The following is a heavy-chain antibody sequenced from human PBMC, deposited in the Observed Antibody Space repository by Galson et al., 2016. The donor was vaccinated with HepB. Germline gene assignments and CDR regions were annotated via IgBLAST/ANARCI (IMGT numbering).Heavy chain of an antibody. CDR1: GGSISSANYF. D-gene: IGHD4/OR15-4a*01. J-gene: IGHJ3*01. Sequence: SETLSLTCTVSGGSISSANYFWSWIRQPPGKGLEWIAMMDRGGSAKYNPSLQSRVTMSIDTSKNQFSLTLSSVTAADTAIYYCARGPFSTIELFAHFDPWGPGTMVTVSS. V-gene: IGHV4-39*07. CDR3: ARGPFSTIELFAHFDP. CDR2: MDRGGSA.